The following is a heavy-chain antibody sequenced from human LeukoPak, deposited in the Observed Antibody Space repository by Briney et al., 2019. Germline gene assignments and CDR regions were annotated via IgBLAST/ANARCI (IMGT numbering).Heavy chain of an antibody. Sequence: RWASVKVSCKASGYTLTSYGISWVRQAPGQGLEWMGWISAYNGNTNYAQKLQGRVTMTTDTSTSTAYMELRSLRSDDTAVYYCARPHDYGDYDFDYWGQGTLVTVSS. CDR3: ARPHDYGDYDFDY. J-gene: IGHJ4*02. CDR2: ISAYNGNT. D-gene: IGHD4-17*01. CDR1: GYTLTSYG. V-gene: IGHV1-18*01.